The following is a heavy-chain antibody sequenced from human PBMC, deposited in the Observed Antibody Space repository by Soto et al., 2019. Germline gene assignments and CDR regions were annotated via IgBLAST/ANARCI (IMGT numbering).Heavy chain of an antibody. CDR2: IIPIFGTA. Sequence: RASVKVSCKASGGTFSSYAISWVRQAPGQGLEWMGGIIPIFGTANYAQKFQGRVTITADESTSTAYMELSSLRSEGTAVYYCARDHMTTVTLNYGMDVWGQGTTVTVSS. J-gene: IGHJ6*02. CDR3: ARDHMTTVTLNYGMDV. CDR1: GGTFSSYA. D-gene: IGHD4-4*01. V-gene: IGHV1-69*13.